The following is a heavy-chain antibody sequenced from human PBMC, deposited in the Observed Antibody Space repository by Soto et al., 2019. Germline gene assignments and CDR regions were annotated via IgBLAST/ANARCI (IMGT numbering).Heavy chain of an antibody. V-gene: IGHV4-61*01. CDR2: IYYSGST. D-gene: IGHD3-22*01. Sequence: SETLSLTCTVSGGSVSSGSYYWSWIRQPPGKGLEWIGYIYYSGSTNYNPSLKSRVTISVDTSKNQFSLKLSSVTAADTAVYYCARVDYYDSSGYYSNPAAFDYWGQGTLVTVSS. CDR1: GGSVSSGSYY. CDR3: ARVDYYDSSGYYSNPAAFDY. J-gene: IGHJ4*02.